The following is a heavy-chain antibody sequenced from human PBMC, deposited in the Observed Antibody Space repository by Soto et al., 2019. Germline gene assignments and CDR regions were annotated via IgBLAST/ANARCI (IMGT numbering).Heavy chain of an antibody. CDR1: GFTFSTYS. CDR3: ARDGAQYSSRWRGYFDY. D-gene: IGHD6-13*01. J-gene: IGHJ4*02. Sequence: EVQLVESGGGLVQPGGSLRLSCAASGFTFSTYSMTWVRQAPGKGLEWVSYIRSSSSSIYYADSVKGRFTISRDNAKNALYLQMKSLRDEDTAVYYCARDGAQYSSRWRGYFDYWGQGTLVTVSS. CDR2: IRSSSSSI. V-gene: IGHV3-48*02.